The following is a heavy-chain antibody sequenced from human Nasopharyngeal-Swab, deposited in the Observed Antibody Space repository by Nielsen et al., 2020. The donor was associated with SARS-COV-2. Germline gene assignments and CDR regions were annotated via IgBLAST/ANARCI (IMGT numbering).Heavy chain of an antibody. D-gene: IGHD5-18*01. CDR3: ARVGDTAMADAFDI. CDR2: IIPIFGKA. CDR1: GGTFSSYA. J-gene: IGHJ3*02. V-gene: IGHV1-69*13. Sequence: SVHVSCKASGGTFSSYANSWVRQAPGQGLEWMGGIIPIFGKANYAQKFQGRVTITADESTSTAYMELSSLRSEDTAVYYCARVGDTAMADAFDIWGQGTMVTVSS.